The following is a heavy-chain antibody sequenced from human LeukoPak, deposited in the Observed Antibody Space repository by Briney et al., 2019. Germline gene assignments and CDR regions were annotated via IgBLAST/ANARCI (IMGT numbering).Heavy chain of an antibody. CDR1: GFTFSSYE. D-gene: IGHD1-14*01. Sequence: TGGSLRLSCAASGFTFSSYEMNWVRQAPGKGLEWVSYISSSGSTIYYADSVKGRFTISRDNAKNSLYLQMNSLRAEDTAVYYCARGPGSYRGIDYWGQGTLVTVSS. V-gene: IGHV3-48*03. J-gene: IGHJ4*02. CDR2: ISSSGSTI. CDR3: ARGPGSYRGIDY.